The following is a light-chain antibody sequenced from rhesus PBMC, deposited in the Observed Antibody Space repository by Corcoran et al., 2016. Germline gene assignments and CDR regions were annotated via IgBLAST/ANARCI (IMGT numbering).Light chain of an antibody. CDR1: SSVSTSY. CDR3: QQGNSIPWT. CDR2: RTS. J-gene: IGKJ1*01. Sequence: EIVLTQSPTSMAVSQGERVTISCTASSSVSTSYLHWYQQKPGFPPRLLVYRTSSLASGVPARFSGSGSGTSYPLPISSMEAEDAENYDCQQGNSIPWTFGQGTKVEIK. V-gene: IGKV3-35*01.